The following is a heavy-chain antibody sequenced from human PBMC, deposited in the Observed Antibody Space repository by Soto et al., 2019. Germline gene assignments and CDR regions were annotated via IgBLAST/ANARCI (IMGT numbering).Heavy chain of an antibody. V-gene: IGHV1-3*01. CDR3: ARALGFGLSDY. CDR2: INAGNGNT. Sequence: QVQLVQSGAEVKKPGASVKVSCKASGYTFTSYAMYWVRQAPGQRLEWMGWINAGNGNTKYSPKSPGSVTITRAPSASPASMELSSLSSEDTALYYCARALGFGLSDYWGQGTLVTVSS. J-gene: IGHJ4*02. D-gene: IGHD3-10*01. CDR1: GYTFTSYA.